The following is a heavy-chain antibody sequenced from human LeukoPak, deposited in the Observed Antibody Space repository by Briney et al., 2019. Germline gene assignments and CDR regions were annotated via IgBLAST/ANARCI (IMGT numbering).Heavy chain of an antibody. CDR3: ARGLWFGELFPSPFDY. D-gene: IGHD3-10*01. CDR1: GFTVSSNY. Sequence: GGSLRLSCAASGFTVSSNYMSWVRQAPGKGLEWVSVIYSGGSTYYADSVKGRFTISRDNSKSTLYLQMNSLRAEDTAVYYCARGLWFGELFPSPFDYWGQGTLVTVSS. V-gene: IGHV3-53*01. J-gene: IGHJ4*02. CDR2: IYSGGST.